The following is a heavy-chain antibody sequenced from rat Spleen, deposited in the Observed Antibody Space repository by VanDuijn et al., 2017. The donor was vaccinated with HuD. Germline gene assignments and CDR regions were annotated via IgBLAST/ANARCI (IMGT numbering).Heavy chain of an antibody. CDR3: ARPTEGIAWFVY. V-gene: IGHV5S23*01. J-gene: IGHJ3*01. CDR1: GFTFSNYD. D-gene: IGHD1-11*01. Sequence: EVQLVESGGGLVQPGRSLKLSCAVSGFTFSNYDMAWVRQAPTKGLEWVASINPGGYNTYYRDSVRGRFTVSRDIAKSILFLEMDSLRSEDTATYYCARPTEGIAWFVYWGQGTLVTVSS. CDR2: INPGGYNT.